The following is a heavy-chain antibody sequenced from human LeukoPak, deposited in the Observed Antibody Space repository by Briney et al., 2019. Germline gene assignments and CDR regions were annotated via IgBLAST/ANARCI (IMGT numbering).Heavy chain of an antibody. CDR2: INHSGST. D-gene: IGHD4-17*01. Sequence: SETLSLTCAVYGGSFSGYYWSWIRQPPGKGLEWVGEINHSGSTNYNPSLKSRVTISVDTSKNQFSLKLSSVTAADTAVYYCANLMTTVTTPPHAFDIWGQGTMVTVSS. V-gene: IGHV4-34*01. J-gene: IGHJ3*02. CDR1: GGSFSGYY. CDR3: ANLMTTVTTPPHAFDI.